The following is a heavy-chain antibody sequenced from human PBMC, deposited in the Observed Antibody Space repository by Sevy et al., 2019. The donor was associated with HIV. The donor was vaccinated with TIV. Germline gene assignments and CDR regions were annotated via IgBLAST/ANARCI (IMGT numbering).Heavy chain of an antibody. J-gene: IGHJ4*02. V-gene: IGHV3-30-3*01. CDR3: ARDIGRTSVAEVFHY. CDR2: ISYDGSNK. CDR1: GFTFSSYA. D-gene: IGHD6-19*01. Sequence: GGSLRLSCAASGFTFSSYAMHWVRQAPGKGLEWVAVISYDGSNKYYADSVKGRFTISRDNSKNTLYLQMNSLRAEDTAVYYCARDIGRTSVAEVFHYWGQGTLVTVSS.